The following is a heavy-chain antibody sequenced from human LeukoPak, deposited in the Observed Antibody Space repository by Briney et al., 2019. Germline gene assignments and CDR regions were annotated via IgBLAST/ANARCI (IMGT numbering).Heavy chain of an antibody. CDR1: GYTFTVYY. D-gene: IGHD5-18*01. CDR2: INPNSGGT. Sequence: ASVSVSFTASGYTFTVYYMHWVRQAPGQGLEWMGWINPNSGGTNYSQKFQGRVTMTRDTSISTAYMELSRLRSDDTAVYYCARVSCGYSYPWGQGTLVTVSS. J-gene: IGHJ4*02. CDR3: ARVSCGYSYP. V-gene: IGHV1-2*02.